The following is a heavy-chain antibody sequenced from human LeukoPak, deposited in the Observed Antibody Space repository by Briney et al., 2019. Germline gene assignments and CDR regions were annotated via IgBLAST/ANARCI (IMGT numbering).Heavy chain of an antibody. CDR2: ISAYNGNT. CDR1: GYTFTSYG. J-gene: IGHJ3*02. CDR3: ARAYHYYDSSGYYYVRAFDI. V-gene: IGHV1-18*01. Sequence: ASVTVSFKASGYTFTSYGISWVRQAPGQGVEGMGWISAYNGNTNYAQKLQGRVTMTTDTSTSTAYMELRSLRSDDTAVYYCARAYHYYDSSGYYYVRAFDIWGQGTMVTVSS. D-gene: IGHD3-22*01.